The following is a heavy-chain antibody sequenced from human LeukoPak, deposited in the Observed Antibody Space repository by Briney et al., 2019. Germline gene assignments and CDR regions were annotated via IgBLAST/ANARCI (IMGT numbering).Heavy chain of an antibody. V-gene: IGHV3-23*01. D-gene: IGHD3-22*01. CDR3: AKGSLHYYDTSGYYS. J-gene: IGHJ4*02. Sequence: GGSLRLSCAASGFTFSSYAMRWVRQDPGKGLEWVSGISGSDGDTYYADSVKGRFTISRDNSKNTLYLQMSSLRVEDTAVYYCAKGSLHYYDTSGYYSWGQGTLVTVSS. CDR2: ISGSDGDT. CDR1: GFTFSSYA.